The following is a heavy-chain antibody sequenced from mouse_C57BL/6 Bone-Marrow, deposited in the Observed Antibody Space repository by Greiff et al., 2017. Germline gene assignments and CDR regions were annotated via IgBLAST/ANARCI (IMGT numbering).Heavy chain of an antibody. CDR2: IYPGDGDT. D-gene: IGHD2-4*01. J-gene: IGHJ4*01. Sequence: VQLKESGAELVKPGASVKISCKASGYAFSSYWMNWVKQRPGKGLEWIGQIYPGDGDTNYNGKFKGKATLTADKSSSTAYMQLSSLTSEDSAVYFCARGGLRPYYYAMDYWGQGTSVTVSS. CDR1: GYAFSSYW. V-gene: IGHV1-80*01. CDR3: ARGGLRPYYYAMDY.